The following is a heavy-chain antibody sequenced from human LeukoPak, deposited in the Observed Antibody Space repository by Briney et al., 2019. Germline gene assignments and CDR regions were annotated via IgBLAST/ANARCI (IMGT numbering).Heavy chain of an antibody. J-gene: IGHJ6*03. CDR1: GYTFTSYG. CDR3: ARAGDIVVVPAAGDYYYHMDV. CDR2: ISAYNGNT. Sequence: GASVKVSCKASGYTFTSYGISWVRQAPGQGLEWMGWISAYNGNTNYAQKLQGRVTMTTDTSTSTAYMELRSLRSDDTAVYYCARAGDIVVVPAAGDYYYHMDVWGKGTTVTVSS. V-gene: IGHV1-18*01. D-gene: IGHD2-2*01.